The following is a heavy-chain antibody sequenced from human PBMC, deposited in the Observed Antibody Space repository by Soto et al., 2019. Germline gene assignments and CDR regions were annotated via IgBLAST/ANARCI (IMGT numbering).Heavy chain of an antibody. J-gene: IGHJ6*02. Sequence: GESLKISCKGSGYSFTSYWISWVRQMPGKGLEWMGRIDPSDSYTNYSPSFQGHVTISADKSISIAYLQWSSLKASDTAMYYCASSYYYDSSGYYPPHYYYYGMDVWGQGTTVTV. CDR2: IDPSDSYT. V-gene: IGHV5-10-1*01. CDR1: GYSFTSYW. D-gene: IGHD3-22*01. CDR3: ASSYYYDSSGYYPPHYYYYGMDV.